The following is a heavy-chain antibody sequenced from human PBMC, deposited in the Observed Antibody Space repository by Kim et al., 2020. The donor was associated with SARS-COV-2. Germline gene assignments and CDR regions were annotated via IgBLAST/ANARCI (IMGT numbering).Heavy chain of an antibody. D-gene: IGHD3-10*01. CDR2: IYHSGST. CDR1: GYSISSGYY. J-gene: IGHJ3*02. V-gene: IGHV4-38-2*02. Sequence: SETLSLTCTVSGYSISSGYYWGWIRQPPGKGLEWIGSIYHSGSTYYNPSLKSRVTISVDTSKNQFSLKLSSVTAADTAVYYCARDRPGSGSYYNVAFDI. CDR3: ARDRPGSGSYYNVAFDI.